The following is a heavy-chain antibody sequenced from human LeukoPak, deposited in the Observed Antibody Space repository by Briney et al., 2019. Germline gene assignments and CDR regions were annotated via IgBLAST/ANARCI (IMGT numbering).Heavy chain of an antibody. CDR2: IYYSGST. Sequence: PSETLSLTCTVSGGSISSSSYYWGWIRQPPGKGLEWIGSIYYSGSTYYNPSLKSRVTISVDTSKNQFSLKLSSVTAADTAVYYCARVSFYGDYASTSESYYMDVWGKGTTVTVSS. CDR3: ARVSFYGDYASTSESYYMDV. J-gene: IGHJ6*03. V-gene: IGHV4-39*07. D-gene: IGHD4-17*01. CDR1: GGSISSSSYY.